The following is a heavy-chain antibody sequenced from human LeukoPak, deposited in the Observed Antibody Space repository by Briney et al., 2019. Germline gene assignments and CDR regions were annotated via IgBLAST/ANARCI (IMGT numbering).Heavy chain of an antibody. J-gene: IGHJ6*02. D-gene: IGHD1-26*01. CDR2: ISYDGSNK. Sequence: PGRSLRLSCAASGFTFSSYAMHWVSQAPGKGLEWVAVISYDGSNKYYADSVKGRFTISRDNSKNTLYLQMNSLRAEDTAVYYCARDFSALVGATPIYYYYGMDVWGQGTTVTVSS. CDR3: ARDFSALVGATPIYYYYGMDV. CDR1: GFTFSSYA. V-gene: IGHV3-30-3*01.